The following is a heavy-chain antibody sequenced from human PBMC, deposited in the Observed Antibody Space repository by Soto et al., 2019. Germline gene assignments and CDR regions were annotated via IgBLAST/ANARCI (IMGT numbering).Heavy chain of an antibody. CDR2: ISGSGGST. V-gene: IGHV3-23*01. CDR3: VSWSTWNPLYYHGLDV. D-gene: IGHD1-20*01. Sequence: PGGSLRLSCAASGFTFSSYAMSWVRQAPGKGLEWVSAISGSGGSTYYADSVKGRFTISRDNSKNTLYLQMNSLTSDDTATYYCVSWSTWNPLYYHGLDVWGQGTTVTVSS. CDR1: GFTFSSYA. J-gene: IGHJ6*02.